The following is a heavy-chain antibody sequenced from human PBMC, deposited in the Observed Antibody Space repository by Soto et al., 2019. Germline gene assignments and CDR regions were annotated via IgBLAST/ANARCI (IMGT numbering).Heavy chain of an antibody. D-gene: IGHD2-21*02. Sequence: LRLSCAGSGFTFRNSEMFWVRQAPGKGLEWVSKINYSGSNIYYSKSVKDRFTISRDNAKNSLYLQMNSLTDEDTAIYFCASEALCGADCYFFEYWGPGTLVTVSS. CDR3: ASEALCGADCYFFEY. CDR1: GFTFRNSE. V-gene: IGHV3-48*03. J-gene: IGHJ4*02. CDR2: INYSGSNI.